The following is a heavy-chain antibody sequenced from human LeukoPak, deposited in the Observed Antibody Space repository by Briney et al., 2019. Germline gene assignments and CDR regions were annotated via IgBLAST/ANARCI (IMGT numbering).Heavy chain of an antibody. J-gene: IGHJ3*02. V-gene: IGHV1-69*02. Sequence: ASVKVSYKASGGTFSSYTISWVRQAPGQGLEWMGRIIPILGIANYAQKFQGRVTITADKSTSTAYMELSSLRSEDTAVYYCASRVVPAAMGAFDIWGQGTMVTVSS. CDR3: ASRVVPAAMGAFDI. CDR1: GGTFSSYT. CDR2: IIPILGIA. D-gene: IGHD2-2*01.